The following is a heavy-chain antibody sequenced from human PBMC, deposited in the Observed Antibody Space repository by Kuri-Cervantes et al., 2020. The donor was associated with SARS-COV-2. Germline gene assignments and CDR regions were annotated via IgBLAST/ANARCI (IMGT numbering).Heavy chain of an antibody. V-gene: IGHV4-39*07. CDR3: ARGRSPGY. CDR2: INHSGIN. CDR1: GCSISCSSYY. J-gene: IGHJ4*02. Sequence: CTVPGCSISCSSYYWGWIRQPPGKGLDWIGEINHSGINNYNPTLKSRVTISVDTSKNHFSLKLSSVTAADTAVYYCARGRSPGYWGQGTLVTVSS.